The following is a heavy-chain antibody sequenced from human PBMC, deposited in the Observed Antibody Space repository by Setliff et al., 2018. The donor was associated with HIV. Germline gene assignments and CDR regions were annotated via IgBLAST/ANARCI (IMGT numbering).Heavy chain of an antibody. CDR2: IKRKADGGTI. CDR1: GFTFTNAW. V-gene: IGHV3-15*01. CDR3: ARSSGSYPLYFDS. J-gene: IGHJ4*02. D-gene: IGHD3-10*01. Sequence: GGSLRLSCAASGFTFTNAWMNWIRQAPGKGLEWVGRIKRKADGGTIDYAAPVKGRFTISRDDSKNMLYLQMNSLKSDDTAMYYCARSSGSYPLYFDSWGQRTLVTVSS.